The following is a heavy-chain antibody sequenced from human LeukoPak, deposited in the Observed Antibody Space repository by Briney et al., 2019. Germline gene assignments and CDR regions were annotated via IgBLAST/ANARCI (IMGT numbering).Heavy chain of an antibody. V-gene: IGHV3-53*05. CDR2: IYSGGST. J-gene: IGHJ6*02. CDR1: GFTVSSNY. D-gene: IGHD1-26*01. Sequence: GGSLRLSCAASGFTVSSNYMSWVRQAPGKGLEWVSVIYSGGSTYYADSVKGRFTISRDNSKNTLYLQVNSLRAEDTAVYYCARGVGYYYYYGMDVWGQGTTVTVSS. CDR3: ARGVGYYYYYGMDV.